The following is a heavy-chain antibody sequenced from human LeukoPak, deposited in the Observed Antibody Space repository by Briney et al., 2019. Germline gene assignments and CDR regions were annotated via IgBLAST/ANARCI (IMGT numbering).Heavy chain of an antibody. V-gene: IGHV4-34*01. CDR3: ARDRSVRYFDY. CDR2: IHHSGIP. Sequence: SETLSLTCAVYGGSFSGYYWGWIRQPPGKGLEWIGYIHHSGIPYYTPSLKSRVTISVDRSKNQFSLKLSSVTAADTAVYYCARDRSVRYFDYWGQGTLVTVSS. CDR1: GGSFSGYY. J-gene: IGHJ4*02.